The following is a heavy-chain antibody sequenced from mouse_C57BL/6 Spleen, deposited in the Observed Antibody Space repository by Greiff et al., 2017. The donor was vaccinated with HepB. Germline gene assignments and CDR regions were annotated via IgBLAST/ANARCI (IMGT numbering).Heavy chain of an antibody. J-gene: IGHJ2*01. D-gene: IGHD3-2*02. CDR3: ARGSGAAQAKFDY. CDR1: GYTFTDYY. V-gene: IGHV1-19*01. CDR2: INPYNGGT. Sequence: EVQLQQSGPVLVKPGASVKMSCKASGYTFTDYYMNWVKQSPGKSLEWIGVINPYNGGTSYNQKFKGKATLTVDKSSSTAYMELNSLTSEDSAVYYCARGSGAAQAKFDYWGQGTTLTVSS.